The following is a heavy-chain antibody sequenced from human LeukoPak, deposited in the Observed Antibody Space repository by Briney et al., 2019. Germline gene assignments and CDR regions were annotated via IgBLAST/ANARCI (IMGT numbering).Heavy chain of an antibody. J-gene: IGHJ3*02. D-gene: IGHD2-2*01. CDR3: ARGPACTSHSCYVIGALDI. CDR1: GFMFDIYA. V-gene: IGHV3-23*01. CDR2: VSASPNTS. Sequence: GGSLRLSCAASGFMFDIYAMTWVRQAPGKGLEWVAGVSASPNTSYYADAVRGRFTISRDNARNTLFLQMNSLSVDDAAVYYCARGPACTSHSCYVIGALDIWGLGTLVTVSS.